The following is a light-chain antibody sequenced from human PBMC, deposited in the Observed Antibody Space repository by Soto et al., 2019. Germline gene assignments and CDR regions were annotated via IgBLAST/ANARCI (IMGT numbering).Light chain of an antibody. Sequence: AIQMTQSPFSLSASVGDRVTITCRASQGIRDDLSWYQQKEGKAPKLLIFTASKLNSGVPSRFRGSFSGTNFSLPLSELQPEDCATYYCLQDYSYPRTFGQGTKVDIK. V-gene: IGKV1-6*01. CDR2: TAS. CDR3: LQDYSYPRT. CDR1: QGIRDD. J-gene: IGKJ1*01.